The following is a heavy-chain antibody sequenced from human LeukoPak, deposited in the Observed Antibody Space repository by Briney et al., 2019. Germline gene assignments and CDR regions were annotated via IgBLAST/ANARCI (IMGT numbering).Heavy chain of an antibody. Sequence: DPSETLSLTCIVSGDSFSSYQWRWVRQPAGKGLEWIGRISASGTTNSNPALKSRVTMSVDSSKKQFSLNLSSVTAADTAVYYCARAASGDAVDFYGSGRRFYSYYMDVWGKGTTVTISS. CDR2: ISASGTT. CDR3: ARAASGDAVDFYGSGRRFYSYYMDV. V-gene: IGHV4-4*07. J-gene: IGHJ6*03. CDR1: GDSFSSYQ. D-gene: IGHD3-10*01.